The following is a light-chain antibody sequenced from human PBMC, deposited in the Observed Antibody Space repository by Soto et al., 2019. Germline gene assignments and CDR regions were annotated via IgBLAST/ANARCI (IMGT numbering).Light chain of an antibody. CDR2: EVS. Sequence: QSVLTQPASVSGSPGQSITISCTGTSSDVGGYNFVSWYQQHPGKAPKLMIYEVSNRPSGVSNRFSGSKSGNTASLTISGLQAEDEAAYYCTSYTSSITYVFGTGTKLTV. V-gene: IGLV2-14*01. CDR3: TSYTSSITYV. CDR1: SSDVGGYNF. J-gene: IGLJ1*01.